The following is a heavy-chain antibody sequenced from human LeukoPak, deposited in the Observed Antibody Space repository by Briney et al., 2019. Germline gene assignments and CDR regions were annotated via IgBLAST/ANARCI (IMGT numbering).Heavy chain of an antibody. V-gene: IGHV4-4*02. J-gene: IGHJ4*02. Sequence: PSETLSLTCGVSGGSITSTNYWTWVRQPPGKGLEWIGEANLQGSTNYNPSLMGRVAISVDMSENHISLQLTSVTAADTAVYYCARGPRSGHHDYWGQGILVTVPS. CDR2: ANLQGST. D-gene: IGHD6-19*01. CDR3: ARGPRSGHHDY. CDR1: GGSITSTNY.